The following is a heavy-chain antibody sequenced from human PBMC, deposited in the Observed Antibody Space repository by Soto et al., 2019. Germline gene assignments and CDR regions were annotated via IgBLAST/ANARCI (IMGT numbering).Heavy chain of an antibody. Sequence: SGPTLVNPTQTLTLTCTFSGFSLSTSGMCMSWIRQPPGKALEWLARIDWDDEKYYSTSLRTRLTISKDTSKNQVVLTMTNMDPVDTATYYCAREWMVPLDYWGQGTLVTSPQ. V-gene: IGHV2-70*11. CDR1: GFSLSTSGMC. J-gene: IGHJ4*02. D-gene: IGHD6-19*01. CDR2: IDWDDEK. CDR3: AREWMVPLDY.